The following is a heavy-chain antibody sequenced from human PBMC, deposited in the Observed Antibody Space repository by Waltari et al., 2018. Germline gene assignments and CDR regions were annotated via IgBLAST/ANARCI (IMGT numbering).Heavy chain of an antibody. J-gene: IGHJ6*02. CDR2: IKSDGSST. Sequence: EVQLVESGGGLVQPGGSLRLSCAASGFTFSSYWMHWVRQAPGKGLVWVSRIKSDGSSTSYADSVKGRFTISRDNAKNTLYLQMNSLRAEDTAVYYCARDLYGLIFYYYYGMDVWGQGTTVTVSS. CDR1: GFTFSSYW. CDR3: ARDLYGLIFYYYYGMDV. V-gene: IGHV3-74*01. D-gene: IGHD4-17*01.